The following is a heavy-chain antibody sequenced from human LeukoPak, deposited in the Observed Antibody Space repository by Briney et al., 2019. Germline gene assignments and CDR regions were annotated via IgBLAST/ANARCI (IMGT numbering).Heavy chain of an antibody. V-gene: IGHV4-39*07. CDR1: GGSISSSRYY. CDR3: ARVEDYYDSSGYSDAFDI. J-gene: IGHJ3*02. Sequence: SETLSLTCTVSGGSISSSRYYWGWIRQPPGKGLEWIGNIYYSGSTYYNPSLKSRVTISVDTSKNQFSLRLSSVTAADTAVFYCARVEDYYDSSGYSDAFDIWGQGTMVTVSS. D-gene: IGHD3-22*01. CDR2: IYYSGST.